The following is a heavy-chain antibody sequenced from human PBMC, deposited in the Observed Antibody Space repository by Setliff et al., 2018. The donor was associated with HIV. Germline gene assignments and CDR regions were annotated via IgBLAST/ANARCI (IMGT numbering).Heavy chain of an antibody. V-gene: IGHV4-4*02. D-gene: IGHD3-22*01. CDR1: GGSISSRNW. CDR3: TRGIGGIGYYPDY. J-gene: IGHJ4*02. Sequence: SETLSLTCAVSGGSISSRNWWSWVRQPPGKGLEWIGETYHSGSTNYNPSLKSRVTISVDTSKNQFSLKLTSVTAADTAMYYCTRGIGGIGYYPDYWGQGTLVTVSS. CDR2: TYHSGST.